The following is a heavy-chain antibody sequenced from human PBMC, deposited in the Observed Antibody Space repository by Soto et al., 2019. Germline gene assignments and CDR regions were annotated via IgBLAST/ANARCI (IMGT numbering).Heavy chain of an antibody. Sequence: EVQLLESGGALVQPGGSLRLSCAASGFAFSNYAMSWVRQAPGKGLEWVSGVGGSGDRTYYADFVKGRFTVSRDNSKNTMYLQMNSLRVEDTAIYYCARAEDDYGDQDHFDFWGQGTLVTDSS. J-gene: IGHJ4*02. V-gene: IGHV3-23*01. CDR2: VGGSGDRT. CDR1: GFAFSNYA. D-gene: IGHD4-17*01. CDR3: ARAEDDYGDQDHFDF.